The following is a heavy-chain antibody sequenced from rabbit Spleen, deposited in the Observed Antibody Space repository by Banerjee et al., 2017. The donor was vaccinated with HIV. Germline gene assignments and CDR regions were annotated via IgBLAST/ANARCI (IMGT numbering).Heavy chain of an antibody. D-gene: IGHD8-1*01. J-gene: IGHJ6*01. CDR2: IFTGNVKT. CDR3: ARDGAGGSYFAL. V-gene: IGHV1S45*01. Sequence: QEQLLESGGGLVQPEGSLTLTCKASGFDFSRGYDMCWVRLAPGKGLEWIGCIFTGNVKTYYASWAKGRFTISKTSSTTVTLQMTSLTVADTATYFCARDGAGGSYFALWGQGTLVTVS. CDR1: GFDFSRGYD.